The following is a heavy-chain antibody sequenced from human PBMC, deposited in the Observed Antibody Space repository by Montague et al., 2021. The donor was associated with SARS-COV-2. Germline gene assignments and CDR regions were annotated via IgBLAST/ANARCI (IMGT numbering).Heavy chain of an antibody. J-gene: IGHJ4*02. Sequence: PALVKPTQTLTLTCTFSGFSITTSTMGVGWIRQPPGKALEWLALIYWDDDKRYSPSLKRRLTITKDTSKNQVVLTMTNMDHVDTATYYCAHSYGDYLFDYWGQGTLVTVSS. CDR3: AHSYGDYLFDY. CDR1: GFSITTSTMG. V-gene: IGHV2-5*02. CDR2: IYWDDDK. D-gene: IGHD4-17*01.